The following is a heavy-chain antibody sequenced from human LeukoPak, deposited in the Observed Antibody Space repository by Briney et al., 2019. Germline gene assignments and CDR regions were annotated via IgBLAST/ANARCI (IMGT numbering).Heavy chain of an antibody. D-gene: IGHD2-8*01. V-gene: IGHV3-74*01. CDR1: GFTFSSYW. J-gene: IGHJ4*02. CDR2: INSEGRSK. CDR3: ARDRLTCTNGVCYSEGFDY. Sequence: GGSLRLSCAASGFTFSSYWMHWLRQAPGKGLVGVSRINSEGRSKTYADSVKGRFTISRDNAKNTLYLKMNSLRAEDTAVYYCARDRLTCTNGVCYSEGFDYWGQGTLVTVSS.